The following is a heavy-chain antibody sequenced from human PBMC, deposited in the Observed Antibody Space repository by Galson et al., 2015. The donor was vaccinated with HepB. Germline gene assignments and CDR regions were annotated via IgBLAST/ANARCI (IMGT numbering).Heavy chain of an antibody. CDR1: GYTFSSYS. Sequence: VKVSCKASGYTFSSYSITWVRQAPGQGLEWVGWISPHNRYTNYAQNFQGRVTMTTDTSTNTAYMELRSLRSDDTAIYYCARGAVVVAVGAAENNWFDPWGRGTLVTVSS. D-gene: IGHD2-15*01. V-gene: IGHV1-18*01. CDR2: ISPHNRYT. J-gene: IGHJ5*02. CDR3: ARGAVVVAVGAAENNWFDP.